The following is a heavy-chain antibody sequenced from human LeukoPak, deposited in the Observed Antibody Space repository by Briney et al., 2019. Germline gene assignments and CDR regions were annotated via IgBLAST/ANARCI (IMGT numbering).Heavy chain of an antibody. CDR1: GGSISSYY. D-gene: IGHD3-22*01. CDR2: IYTSGST. Sequence: RASETLSLTCTVSGGSISSYYWSWIRQPAGKGLEWIGRIYTSGSTNYNPSLKSRVTMSVDTSKNQFSLKLSSVTAADTAVYYCARVYHYDSSGENWFDPWGQGTLVTVSS. CDR3: ARVYHYDSSGENWFDP. V-gene: IGHV4-4*07. J-gene: IGHJ5*02.